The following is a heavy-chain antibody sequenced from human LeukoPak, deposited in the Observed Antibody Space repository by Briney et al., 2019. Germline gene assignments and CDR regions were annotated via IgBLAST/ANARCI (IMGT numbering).Heavy chain of an antibody. CDR3: ARGGPSLERRYYYGMDV. CDR1: GGTFSSYA. CDR2: IIPIFGIA. Sequence: SVKVSCKASGGTFSSYAISWVRQAPGQGLEWMGGIIPIFGIANYAQKFQGRVTITADKSTSTAYMELSSLRSEDTAVYYCARGGPSLERRYYYGMDVWGQGTTVTVSS. D-gene: IGHD1-1*01. V-gene: IGHV1-69*17. J-gene: IGHJ6*02.